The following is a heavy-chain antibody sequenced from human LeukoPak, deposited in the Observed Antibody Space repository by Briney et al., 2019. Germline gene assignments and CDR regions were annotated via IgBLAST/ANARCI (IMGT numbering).Heavy chain of an antibody. CDR2: IGTAGDT. J-gene: IGHJ6*02. CDR3: ARGTQRGYSYYYYGMDV. Sequence: GGSLRLSCAASGFTFSSYDMHWVRQATGKGLEWVSAIGTAGDTYYPGSVEGRFTISRENAKNSLYLQMNSLRAGDTAVYYCARGTQRGYSYYYYGMDVWGQGTTVTVSS. D-gene: IGHD5-12*01. V-gene: IGHV3-13*01. CDR1: GFTFSSYD.